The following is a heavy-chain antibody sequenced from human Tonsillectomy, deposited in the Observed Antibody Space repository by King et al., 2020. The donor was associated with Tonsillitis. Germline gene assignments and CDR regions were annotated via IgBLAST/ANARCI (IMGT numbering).Heavy chain of an antibody. CDR3: ARLNGDIVATIYYFDY. CDR2: IYPGDSDT. Sequence: QLVQSGAEVKKPGESLKISCKGSGYSLTSYWIGWVLQMPGKGLEWMGIIYPGDSDTRYSPSFQGQVTISADKSISTAYLQWSSLKASDTAMYYCARLNGDIVATIYYFDYWGQGTLVTVSS. V-gene: IGHV5-51*01. D-gene: IGHD5-12*01. J-gene: IGHJ4*02. CDR1: GYSLTSYW.